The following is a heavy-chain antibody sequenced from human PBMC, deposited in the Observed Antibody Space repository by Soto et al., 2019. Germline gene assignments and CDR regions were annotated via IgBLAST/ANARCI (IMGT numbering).Heavy chain of an antibody. CDR2: ISKDGGIE. CDR1: GFTLNSYS. Sequence: QVQLVESGGGVVQPGRSLRLSCASSGFTLNSYSLHWVRQPPGKGLEWVAFISKDGGIEYYADSVRGRFTISRDHSKTTLYLEMNSLRTEDTAVYFCARDVGFGDVSPRTYYYNAMDVWGRGTTATVSS. CDR3: ARDVGFGDVSPRTYYYNAMDV. J-gene: IGHJ6*02. D-gene: IGHD3-10*01. V-gene: IGHV3-30*04.